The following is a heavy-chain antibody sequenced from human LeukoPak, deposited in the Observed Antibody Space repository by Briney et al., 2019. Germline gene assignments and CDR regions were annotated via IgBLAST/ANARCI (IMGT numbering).Heavy chain of an antibody. V-gene: IGHV4-59*08. J-gene: IGHJ4*02. D-gene: IGHD3-10*01. CDR2: IYYSGNT. CDR1: GGSISSYY. Sequence: PSETLPLTCTVSGGSISSYYWSWIRQPPGKGLEWIGYIYYSGNTNYNSSLESRVTISVDTSKNQFSLSLSSVTAADTAVYYCARLNYYGSGRTSVDYWGQGTLVTVSS. CDR3: ARLNYYGSGRTSVDY.